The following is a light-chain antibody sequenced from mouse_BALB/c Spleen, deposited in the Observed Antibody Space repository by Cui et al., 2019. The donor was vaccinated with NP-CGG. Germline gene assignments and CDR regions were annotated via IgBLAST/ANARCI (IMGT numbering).Light chain of an antibody. CDR1: TGAVTTSNY. CDR2: GTN. J-gene: IGLJ1*01. V-gene: IGLV1*01. Sequence: QAVASQDSALTTSPGETVTLTCRSRTGAVTTSNYANWVQEKPDHLFTGLIGGTNNRAPGVPARFSGSLIGDKAALTITGAQTEDEAIYFCALWYSNHWVFGGGTKLTVL. CDR3: ALWYSNHWV.